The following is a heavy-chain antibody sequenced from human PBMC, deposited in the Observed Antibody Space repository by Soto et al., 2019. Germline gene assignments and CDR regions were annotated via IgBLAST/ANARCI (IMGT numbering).Heavy chain of an antibody. J-gene: IGHJ5*02. CDR3: ARPDTLVGATDLSYWFDP. Sequence: GGSLRLSCASSGFTFSSYAMSWVRQAPGKGLEWVSAISGSGGSTYYADSVKGRFTISRDNSKNTLYLQMNSLRAEDTAVYYCARPDTLVGATDLSYWFDPWGQGTLVTVSS. CDR2: ISGSGGST. D-gene: IGHD1-26*01. V-gene: IGHV3-23*01. CDR1: GFTFSSYA.